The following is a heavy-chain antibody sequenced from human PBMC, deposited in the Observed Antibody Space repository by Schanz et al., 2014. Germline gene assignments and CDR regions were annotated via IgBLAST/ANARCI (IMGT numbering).Heavy chain of an antibody. Sequence: EVQLVESGGVVVQPGGSLRLSCAGSGFTFDDYTMHWVRQAPGRGLEWVSAINGNGGITYYADPVKGRVTISRDNSRNTLYLQMNSLRAEDTAVYYCAKDQGSYGSGSYSYFDYWGQGTLATVSS. CDR2: INGNGGIT. CDR3: AKDQGSYGSGSYSYFDY. V-gene: IGHV3-23*04. D-gene: IGHD3-10*01. J-gene: IGHJ4*02. CDR1: GFTFDDYT.